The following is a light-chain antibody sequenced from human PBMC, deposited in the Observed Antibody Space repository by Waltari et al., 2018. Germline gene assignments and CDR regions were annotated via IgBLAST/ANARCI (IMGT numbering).Light chain of an antibody. J-gene: IGKJ2*01. Sequence: IQMTQSPYSLSASVGDTVTITCRASQNINTYLNWYLQTPGKAPKLLLYIASTLKSGVPSRFRGSGSGTDFALTITSLQPEDFATYYCQQTYSTPYTFGQGTKIQI. V-gene: IGKV1-39*01. CDR2: IAS. CDR3: QQTYSTPYT. CDR1: QNINTY.